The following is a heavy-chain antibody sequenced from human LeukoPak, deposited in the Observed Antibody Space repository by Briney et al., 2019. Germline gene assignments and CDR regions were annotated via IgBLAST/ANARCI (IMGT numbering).Heavy chain of an antibody. Sequence: PSETLSLTGTVSGGSISSSGYWWGWLRQPPGKGLEWIGTIYYSGTTYYNPSLKSRVTISADTSKNQFSLEVNSVTAADTAVYYCAKRAYGVGFEYWGQGTLVTVSS. CDR3: AKRAYGVGFEY. D-gene: IGHD4-17*01. CDR2: IYYSGTT. J-gene: IGHJ4*02. CDR1: GGSISSSGYW. V-gene: IGHV4-39*01.